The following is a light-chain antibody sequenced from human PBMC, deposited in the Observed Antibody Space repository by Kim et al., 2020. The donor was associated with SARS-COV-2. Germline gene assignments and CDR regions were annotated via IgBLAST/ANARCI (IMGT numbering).Light chain of an antibody. J-gene: IGKJ2*01. Sequence: ASVGERVTITRRASQGIRSHFVWSQQNRERAPKLLIYAVPIAQGGVPSRFSGSVSGTEFSLTISSLQPEDFATYSCQQLKDYPYTLGQGNKLEL. V-gene: IGKV1-9*01. CDR3: QQLKDYPYT. CDR1: QGIRSH. CDR2: AVP.